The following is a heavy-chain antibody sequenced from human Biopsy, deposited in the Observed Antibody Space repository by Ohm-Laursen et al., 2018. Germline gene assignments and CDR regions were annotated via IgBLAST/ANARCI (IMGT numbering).Heavy chain of an antibody. D-gene: IGHD5-18*01. Sequence: SLRLSCSASGISFSRSAMNWVRQAPGKGLEWVSGITASGGTTYYADSVKGRFTISRDNSNNTLYLQMNSLRDDDTAVYYCAKDRYNYTPIGGLSMDVWGQGTTVTVSS. V-gene: IGHV3-23*01. CDR2: ITASGGTT. CDR1: GISFSRSA. CDR3: AKDRYNYTPIGGLSMDV. J-gene: IGHJ6*02.